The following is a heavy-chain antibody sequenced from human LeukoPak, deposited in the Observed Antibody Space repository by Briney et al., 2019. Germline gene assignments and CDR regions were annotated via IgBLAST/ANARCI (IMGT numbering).Heavy chain of an antibody. CDR1: GFTFRSYN. CDR3: AKGNTMIVVVSDY. V-gene: IGHV3-21*04. D-gene: IGHD3-22*01. J-gene: IGHJ4*02. Sequence: PGGSLRLSCAASGFTFRSYNMNWVRQAPGKRPEWVSSISSSSSYIYYADSVKGRFTISRDNTKNSLYLQMNSLRAEDTAVYYCAKGNTMIVVVSDYWGQGTLVTVSS. CDR2: ISSSSSYI.